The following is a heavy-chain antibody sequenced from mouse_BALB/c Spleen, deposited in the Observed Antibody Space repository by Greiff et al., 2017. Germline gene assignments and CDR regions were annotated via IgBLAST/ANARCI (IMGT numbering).Heavy chain of an antibody. V-gene: IGHV5-17*01. D-gene: IGHD1-2*01. CDR3: ARSLFITTATPFDY. Sequence: EVKLVESGGGLVKPGGSLKLSCAASGFTFSDYYMYWVRQTPEKRLEWVATISSGSSTIYYADTVKGRFTISRDNPKNTLFLQMTSLRSEDTAMYYCARSLFITTATPFDYWGQGTTLTVSS. CDR2: ISSGSSTI. CDR1: GFTFSDYY. J-gene: IGHJ2*01.